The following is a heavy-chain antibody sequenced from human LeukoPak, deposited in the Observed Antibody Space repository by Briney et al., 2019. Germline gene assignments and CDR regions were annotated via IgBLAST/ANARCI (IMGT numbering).Heavy chain of an antibody. Sequence: SETLSVTCNVSGGSISTYYWNWIRQAPGKGLEWIGYIYYSGSTGYNPSLESRVTISVDTSKNQFSLNVTSVTAADTAVYYCARCGYSYGSDFDYWGQGTLVTVSS. CDR1: GGSISTYY. CDR3: ARCGYSYGSDFDY. D-gene: IGHD5-18*01. V-gene: IGHV4-59*01. CDR2: IYYSGST. J-gene: IGHJ4*02.